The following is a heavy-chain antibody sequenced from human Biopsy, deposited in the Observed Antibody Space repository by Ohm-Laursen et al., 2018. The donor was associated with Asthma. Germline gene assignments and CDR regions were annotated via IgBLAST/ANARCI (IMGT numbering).Heavy chain of an antibody. CDR2: VNTGNGDT. CDR1: GYNFISFA. D-gene: IGHD3-9*01. Sequence: GASVKVSCKASGYNFISFAIHWARQDPGQRLEWMGWVNTGNGDTKYSQEFQGRVTITRDTCASTAYMELRSLRSEDTATYYCARTYYDFLTGQVKDVFGVWGQGTMVTVSS. CDR3: ARTYYDFLTGQVKDVFGV. J-gene: IGHJ3*01. V-gene: IGHV1-3*04.